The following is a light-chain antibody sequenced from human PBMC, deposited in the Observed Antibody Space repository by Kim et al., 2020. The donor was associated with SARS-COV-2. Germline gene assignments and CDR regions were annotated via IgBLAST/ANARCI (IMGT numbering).Light chain of an antibody. CDR2: DVS. CDR1: SSDVGGYNY. J-gene: IGLJ2*01. V-gene: IGLV2-14*01. CDR3: SSYTSSSTYVV. Sequence: QSAMTQPASVSGSPGQSITISCTGTSSDVGGYNYVSWYQQHPGKAPKLMIYDVSKRLSGVSNRFSGSKSGNTASLTISGLQAEDEADYYCSSYTSSSTYVVFGGGTKVTVL.